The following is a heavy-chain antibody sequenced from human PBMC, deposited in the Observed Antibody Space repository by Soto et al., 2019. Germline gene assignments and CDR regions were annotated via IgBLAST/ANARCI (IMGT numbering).Heavy chain of an antibody. CDR2: ITSSGSNR. CDR3: ASPYDGSAYYPIGF. Sequence: EVQLVESGGGLVQPGGSLRLSCVASGFTFSSYEMNWVRQAPGKGLEWVSKITSSGSNRYYADSEKGRFTISKDSAKNSLFLQMISLRAEDTAVYYCASPYDGSAYYPIGFWGQGTLVTVSS. J-gene: IGHJ4*02. V-gene: IGHV3-48*03. CDR1: GFTFSSYE. D-gene: IGHD3-22*01.